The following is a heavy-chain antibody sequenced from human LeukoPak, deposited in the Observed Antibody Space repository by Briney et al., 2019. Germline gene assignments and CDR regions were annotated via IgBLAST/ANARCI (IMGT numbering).Heavy chain of an antibody. CDR2: RNPNSGNT. Sequence: ASVKVSCKASGYTFTSYDINWVRQATGQGGEWMGWRNPNSGNTGYAQKFQGRVTMTRNTSISTAYMELSSLRSEDTAVYYCATRYPGRVFGPGYGMDVWGQGTTVTVSS. CDR3: ATRYPGRVFGPGYGMDV. J-gene: IGHJ6*02. D-gene: IGHD3/OR15-3a*01. CDR1: GYTFTSYD. V-gene: IGHV1-8*01.